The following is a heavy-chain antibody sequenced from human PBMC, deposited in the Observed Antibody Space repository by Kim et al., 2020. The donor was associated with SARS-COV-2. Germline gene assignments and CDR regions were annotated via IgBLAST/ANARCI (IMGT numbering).Heavy chain of an antibody. V-gene: IGHV4-59*01. D-gene: IGHD3-22*01. CDR2: SYNSGST. CDR3: AWDRDYYDSSGYYPGAFDI. Sequence: SETLSLTCTVSGGSISSDYWSWIRQPPGTGLELIGYSYNSGSTNYNHSLNSRGTVSIATSKNKYSLRLSSVTAADTAAYYCAWDRDYYDSSGYYPGAFDIWGQGTMVTVSS. J-gene: IGHJ3*02. CDR1: GGSISSDY.